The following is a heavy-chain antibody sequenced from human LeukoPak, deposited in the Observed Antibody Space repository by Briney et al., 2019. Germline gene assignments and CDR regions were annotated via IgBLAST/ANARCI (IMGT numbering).Heavy chain of an antibody. D-gene: IGHD3-3*01. Sequence: ASVKVSCKASGYTFTGYYMHWVRQAPGQGLEWMGWINPNSGGTNYAQKFQGRVTMTRDTSISTAYMELSRLRSDDTAVYYCARGGRVYYDFWSGYHDYWGQGTPVTVSS. J-gene: IGHJ4*02. CDR2: INPNSGGT. CDR1: GYTFTGYY. CDR3: ARGGRVYYDFWSGYHDY. V-gene: IGHV1-2*02.